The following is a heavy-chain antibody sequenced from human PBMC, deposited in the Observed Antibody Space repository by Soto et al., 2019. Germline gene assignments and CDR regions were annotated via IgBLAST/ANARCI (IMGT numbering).Heavy chain of an antibody. V-gene: IGHV3-30-3*01. CDR1: GFTFSDYS. J-gene: IGHJ1*01. CDR3: ASKILLGD. Sequence: QVQLVESGGGVVQPGRSLRLSCAASGFTFSDYSMHWVRQAQGMGLEWVAVISDDRNTKYYADYVKGRFTISRDNSKNTLYLQMDSLRVEDTAVYFCASKILLGDWGQGTLVTVSS. CDR2: ISDDRNTK. D-gene: IGHD3-10*01.